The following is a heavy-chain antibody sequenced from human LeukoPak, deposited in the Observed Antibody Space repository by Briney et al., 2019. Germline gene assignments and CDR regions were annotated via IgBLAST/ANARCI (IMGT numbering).Heavy chain of an antibody. CDR3: ARGWEGYFDY. Sequence: GGSLRLSCAASGFTFSSYGMSWVRQAPGKGLEWISAISGSGGSTYYADSVKGRFTISRDNSKNTLYLQMNSLRAEDTAVYYCARGWEGYFDYWGQGTLVTVSS. CDR1: GFTFSSYG. D-gene: IGHD6-19*01. J-gene: IGHJ4*02. CDR2: ISGSGGST. V-gene: IGHV3-23*01.